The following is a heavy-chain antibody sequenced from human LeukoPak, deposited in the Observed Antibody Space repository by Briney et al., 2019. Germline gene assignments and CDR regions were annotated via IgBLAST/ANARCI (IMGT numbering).Heavy chain of an antibody. Sequence: GGSLRLSCAASGFTFSSYSMNWVRQAPGKGLEWVSSISSSSYIYYADSVKGRFTISRDNAKNSLYLQMNSLRAEDTAVYYCARGSTTLAGFDYWGQGTLVTVSS. CDR3: ARGSTTLAGFDY. CDR2: ISSSSYI. V-gene: IGHV3-21*01. D-gene: IGHD4-17*01. J-gene: IGHJ4*02. CDR1: GFTFSSYS.